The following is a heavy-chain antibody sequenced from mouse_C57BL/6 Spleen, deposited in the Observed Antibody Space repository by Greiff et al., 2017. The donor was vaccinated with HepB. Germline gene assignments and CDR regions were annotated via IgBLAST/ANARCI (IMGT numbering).Heavy chain of an antibody. CDR2: INPSSGYT. D-gene: IGHD1-1*01. Sequence: VQLQQSGAELARPGASVKMSCKASGYTFTSYTMHWVKQRPGQGLEWIGYINPSSGYTKYNQKFKDKATLTADKSSSTAYMQLSSLSSEDSAVYYCARDGSSYVNAMGYWGQGTSVTVSS. J-gene: IGHJ4*01. CDR3: ARDGSSYVNAMGY. V-gene: IGHV1-4*01. CDR1: GYTFTSYT.